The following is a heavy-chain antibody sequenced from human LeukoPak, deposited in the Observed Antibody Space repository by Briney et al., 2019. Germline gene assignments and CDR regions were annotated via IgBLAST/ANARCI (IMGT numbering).Heavy chain of an antibody. V-gene: IGHV4-30-4*08. D-gene: IGHD3-3*01. CDR3: ARGGTRITIVGVVINDFDY. CDR2: IYHSGNT. J-gene: IGHJ4*02. Sequence: SETLSLTCTVSGGSISSGDYYWSWIRQPPGKGLEWIGYIYHSGNTYYNPSLKSRLTISVDTPRNLFSLKLGSVTAADTAVYYCARGGTRITIVGVVINDFDYWGQGTLVTVSS. CDR1: GGSISSGDYY.